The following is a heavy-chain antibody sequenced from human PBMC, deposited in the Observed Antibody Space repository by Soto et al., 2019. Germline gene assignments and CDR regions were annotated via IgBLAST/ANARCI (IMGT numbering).Heavy chain of an antibody. CDR1: GFTFSSYA. CDR3: AKEGTGCRRTSCRKRDAFDI. V-gene: IGHV3-23*01. CDR2: ISGSGGST. Sequence: GGSLRLSCAASGFTFSSYAMSWVRQAPGKGLEWVSAISGSGGSTYYADSVKGRFTISRDNSKNTLYLQMNSLRAEDTAVYYCAKEGTGCRRTSCRKRDAFDIWGQGTKVTVSS. D-gene: IGHD2-2*01. J-gene: IGHJ3*02.